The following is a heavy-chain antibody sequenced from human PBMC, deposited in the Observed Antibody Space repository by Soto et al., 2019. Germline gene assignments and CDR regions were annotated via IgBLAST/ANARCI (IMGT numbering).Heavy chain of an antibody. D-gene: IGHD6-19*01. CDR3: TGVYSYSSSLYFDH. CDR2: IKSKADGGTI. Sequence: EVQLVESGGGLVKPGGSLRLSCAASGFTFSKAWMTWVRQAPGKGLEWIGRIKSKADGGTIDYAAPVKGRFSISRDDSEISLYLQMNSLKTEDTAVYSGTGVYSYSSSLYFDHWGQGALVTVSS. J-gene: IGHJ4*02. V-gene: IGHV3-15*01. CDR1: GFTFSKAW.